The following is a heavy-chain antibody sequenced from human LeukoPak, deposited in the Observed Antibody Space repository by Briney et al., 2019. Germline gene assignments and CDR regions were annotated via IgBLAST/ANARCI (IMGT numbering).Heavy chain of an antibody. Sequence: GGSLRLSCEGSGFTFGDYGMSWVRQAPGKGPEWVAGISWNGDSTGYPDSVKGRFTISRDNAKNSLYLQMNSLRVEDTAFYYCARDRQGITGTEWFDPWGQGILVTVSS. CDR1: GFTFGDYG. V-gene: IGHV3-20*04. CDR3: ARDRQGITGTEWFDP. D-gene: IGHD1-20*01. CDR2: ISWNGDST. J-gene: IGHJ5*02.